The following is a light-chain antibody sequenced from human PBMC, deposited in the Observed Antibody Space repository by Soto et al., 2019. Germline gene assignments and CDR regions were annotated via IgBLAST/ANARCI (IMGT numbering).Light chain of an antibody. Sequence: QLVLTQSPSASASLGASVKLTCTLSSGHSSYAIAWHQQQPEKGPRYLMKLNSDGSHGKGDGIPDRFSGSSSGAERYLTITSLQSEDEADYYCQNWGTGIQVFGGGTKLTVL. J-gene: IGLJ2*01. V-gene: IGLV4-69*01. CDR3: QNWGTGIQV. CDR1: SGHSSYA. CDR2: LNSDGSH.